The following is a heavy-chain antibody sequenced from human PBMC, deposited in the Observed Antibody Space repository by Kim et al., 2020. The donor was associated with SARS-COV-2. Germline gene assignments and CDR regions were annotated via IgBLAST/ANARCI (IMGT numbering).Heavy chain of an antibody. CDR2: ISWNSGSI. V-gene: IGHV3-9*01. CDR3: ARAASLGDDYYYGMDV. D-gene: IGHD3-10*01. CDR1: GFTFDDYA. J-gene: IGHJ6*02. Sequence: GGSLRLSCAASGFTFDDYAMHWVRQAPGKGLEWVSGISWNSGSIGYADSVKGRFTISIDNAKNSLYLQMNSLRAEDTALYYCARAASLGDDYYYGMDVWGQGTTVTVSS.